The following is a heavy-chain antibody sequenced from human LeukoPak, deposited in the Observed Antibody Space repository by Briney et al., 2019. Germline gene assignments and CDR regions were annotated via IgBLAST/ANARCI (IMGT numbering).Heavy chain of an antibody. V-gene: IGHV3-21*01. CDR3: ASAGRFGATVKYNWFDP. J-gene: IGHJ5*02. D-gene: IGHD4-11*01. CDR2: ISSSSSYI. Sequence: PGGSLRLSCAASGFTFSSYSMNWVRQAPGKGLEWVSSISSSSSYIYYADSVKGRFTISRDNAKNSLYLQMNSLRAEDTAVYYCASAGRFGATVKYNWFDPWGQGTLVTVSS. CDR1: GFTFSSYS.